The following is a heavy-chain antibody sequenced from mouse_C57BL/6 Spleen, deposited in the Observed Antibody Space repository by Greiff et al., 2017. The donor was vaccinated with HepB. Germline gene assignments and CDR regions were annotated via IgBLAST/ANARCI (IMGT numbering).Heavy chain of an antibody. Sequence: QVQLQQPGAELVKPGASVKLSCKASGYTFTSYWMQWVKQRPGQGLEWIGEIDPSDSYTNYNQKFKGKATLTVDTSSSTAYMQLSSLTSEDSAVYYRARRTTVVATHAMDYWGQGTSVTVSS. V-gene: IGHV1-50*01. D-gene: IGHD1-1*01. CDR1: GYTFTSYW. CDR3: ARRTTVVATHAMDY. CDR2: IDPSDSYT. J-gene: IGHJ4*01.